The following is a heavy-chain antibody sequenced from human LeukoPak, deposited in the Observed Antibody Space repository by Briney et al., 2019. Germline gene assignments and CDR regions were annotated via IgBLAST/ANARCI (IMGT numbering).Heavy chain of an antibody. CDR3: VREHLLDDAFDV. CDR1: GFTFSSYS. V-gene: IGHV3-21*01. CDR2: ISSSSSYI. Sequence: GGSLRLSCAASGFTFSSYSMNWVRQAPGKGLEWVSSISSSSSYIYYAGSVKGRFTISRDNAKNSLYLQMNSLRAEDTAVYYCVREHLLDDAFDVWGQGTMVTVSS. D-gene: IGHD2-15*01. J-gene: IGHJ3*01.